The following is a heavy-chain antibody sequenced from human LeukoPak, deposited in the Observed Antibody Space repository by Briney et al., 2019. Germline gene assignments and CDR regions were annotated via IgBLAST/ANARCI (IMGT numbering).Heavy chain of an antibody. J-gene: IGHJ4*02. CDR2: IYYSGST. V-gene: IGHV4-59*01. D-gene: IGHD1-26*01. CDR3: ARPRGRVVGATTWVDY. Sequence: SETLSLTCTVSGGSISSYYWSWIRQPPGKGLEWIGYIYYSGSTNYNPSLKSRVTISVDTSKNQFSLKLSSVTAADTAVYYCARPRGRVVGATTWVDYWGQGTLVTVSS. CDR1: GGSISSYY.